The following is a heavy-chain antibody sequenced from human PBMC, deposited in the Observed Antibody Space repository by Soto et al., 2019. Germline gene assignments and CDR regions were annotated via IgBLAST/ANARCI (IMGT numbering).Heavy chain of an antibody. CDR1: GFTFSSYA. Sequence: EVQLLESGGGLVQPGGSLRLSCASSGFTFSSYAMSWVRQAPGKGLEWVSAISGSGGSTYYADSVKGRFTISRDNSKNTLYLQMNSLRAEDTAVYHCAKDGRSGRPKPYSFDYWGQGTLVTVSS. J-gene: IGHJ4*02. CDR3: AKDGRSGRPKPYSFDY. D-gene: IGHD3-3*01. V-gene: IGHV3-23*01. CDR2: ISGSGGST.